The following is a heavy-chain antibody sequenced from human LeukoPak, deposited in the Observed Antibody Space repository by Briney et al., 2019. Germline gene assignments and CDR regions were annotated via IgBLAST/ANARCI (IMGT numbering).Heavy chain of an antibody. D-gene: IGHD1-1*01. CDR3: ASNCGGAEYFQL. CDR1: GCTFTTYA. Sequence: GASVKVSCKASGCTFTTYAFSWVRQAPGHGLEWMGGIIPIFGTANYAQKFQGRVTITTDESTSTAYMELSSLRPEDTAVYDCASNCGGAEYFQLWGQGTVVSVS. J-gene: IGHJ1*01. CDR2: IIPIFGTA. V-gene: IGHV1-69*05.